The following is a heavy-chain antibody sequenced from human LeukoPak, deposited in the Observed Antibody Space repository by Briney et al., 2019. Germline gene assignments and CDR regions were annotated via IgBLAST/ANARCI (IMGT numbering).Heavy chain of an antibody. CDR3: ERVGAARPYYYYYMDV. CDR1: GGSISSSNW. D-gene: IGHD6-6*01. V-gene: IGHV4-4*02. Sequence: SGTLSLTCAVSGGSISSSNWWSWVRQPPGKGLEWIGEIYHSGSTNYNPSLKSRVTIPVDKSKNQFSLKLSSVTAADTAVYYCERVGAARPYYYYYMDVWGKGTTVTVSS. J-gene: IGHJ6*03. CDR2: IYHSGST.